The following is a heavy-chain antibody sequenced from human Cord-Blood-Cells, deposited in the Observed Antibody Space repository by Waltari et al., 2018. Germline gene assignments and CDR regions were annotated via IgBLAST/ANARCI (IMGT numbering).Heavy chain of an antibody. J-gene: IGHJ1*01. CDR3: ARPASDRGSKYFQH. CDR1: GFTFSSYS. D-gene: IGHD3-22*01. Sequence: EVQLVESGGGLVKPGGSLRLSCAASGFTFSSYSLNWVRQAPGKGLEWVSSISSSSSYIYYADSVKGRFTISRDNAKNSLYLQMNSLRAEDTAVYYCARPASDRGSKYFQHWGQGTLVTVSS. V-gene: IGHV3-21*01. CDR2: ISSSSSYI.